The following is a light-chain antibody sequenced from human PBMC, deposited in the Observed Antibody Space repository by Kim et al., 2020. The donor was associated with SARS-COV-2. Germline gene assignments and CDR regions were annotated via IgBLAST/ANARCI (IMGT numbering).Light chain of an antibody. CDR3: LQDYNYPLT. J-gene: IGKJ4*01. Sequence: ASLGNRVTLPCRASQELGNDLGWYPQKPGRAPKLLIHGTSSLQSGVPSRFSGSGSGTDFTLTVSSLQPEDFATYYCLQDYNYPLTFGGGTKVDIK. CDR2: GTS. V-gene: IGKV1-6*01. CDR1: QELGND.